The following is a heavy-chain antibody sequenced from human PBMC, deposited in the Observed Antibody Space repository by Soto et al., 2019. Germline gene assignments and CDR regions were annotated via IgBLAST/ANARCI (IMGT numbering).Heavy chain of an antibody. Sequence: SETLSLTCTVSGGSISSGDYYWSWIRQPPGKGLEWIGYIYYSGSTYYNPSLKSRVTISVDTSKNQFSLRLSSVTAADTAVYYCARTYGDYYFDYWGQGTLVTVS. J-gene: IGHJ4*02. CDR2: IYYSGST. V-gene: IGHV4-30-4*01. D-gene: IGHD4-17*01. CDR3: ARTYGDYYFDY. CDR1: GGSISSGDYY.